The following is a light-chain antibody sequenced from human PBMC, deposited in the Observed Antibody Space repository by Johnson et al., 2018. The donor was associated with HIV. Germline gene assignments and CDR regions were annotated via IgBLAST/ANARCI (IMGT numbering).Light chain of an antibody. CDR3: GTWDSSLSAGFYV. Sequence: QSMLTQPPSVSAAPGQKVTISCSGSSSNIGNNYVSWYQQLPGTAPKLLIYKNNKRPSGIPDRFSGSKYGTSATLGITGLQTGDEADYYCGTWDSSLSAGFYVFGTGTKVTVL. J-gene: IGLJ1*01. CDR2: KNN. CDR1: SSNIGNNY. V-gene: IGLV1-51*02.